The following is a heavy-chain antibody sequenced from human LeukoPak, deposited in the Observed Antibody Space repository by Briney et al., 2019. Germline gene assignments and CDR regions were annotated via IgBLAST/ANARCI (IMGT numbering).Heavy chain of an antibody. D-gene: IGHD2-2*01. J-gene: IGHJ4*02. CDR1: GFTFSSYS. CDR3: ARAVPATAMDY. V-gene: IGHV3-21*01. CDR2: ISSSSSYI. Sequence: GGSLRLSCAASGFTFSSYSMNWVRQAPGKRLEWVSSISSSSSYIYYADSVKGRFTISRDNAKNSLYLQMNSLRAEDTAVYYCARAVPATAMDYWGQGTLVTVSS.